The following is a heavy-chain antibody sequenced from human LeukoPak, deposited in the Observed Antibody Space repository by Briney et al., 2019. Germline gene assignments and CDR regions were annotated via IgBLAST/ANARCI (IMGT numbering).Heavy chain of an antibody. CDR3: AMGVGATTGY. CDR1: GGSFSGYY. Sequence: SSETLSLTCAVYGGSFSGYYWSWIRQPPGKGLEWIGEINHSGSTNYNPSLKSRVTISVDTSKNQFSLKLSSVTAADTAVYYCAMGVGATTGYWGQGTLVTVSS. D-gene: IGHD1-26*01. V-gene: IGHV4-34*01. CDR2: INHSGST. J-gene: IGHJ4*02.